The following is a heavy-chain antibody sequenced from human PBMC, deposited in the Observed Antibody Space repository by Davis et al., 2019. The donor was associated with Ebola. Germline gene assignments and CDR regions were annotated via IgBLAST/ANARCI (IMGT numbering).Heavy chain of an antibody. CDR2: INPINGGA. Sequence: AASVKVSCKASGYTFTGHYMHWLRQAPGQGLEWMGRINPINGGANYAEKFQGRVTMTRDTSVNTVYMELNSLRSDDTAVYFCARVAYGDYPPPIFHYWGQGSLVTVSS. V-gene: IGHV1-2*06. CDR3: ARVAYGDYPPPIFHY. D-gene: IGHD4-17*01. CDR1: GYTFTGHY. J-gene: IGHJ4*02.